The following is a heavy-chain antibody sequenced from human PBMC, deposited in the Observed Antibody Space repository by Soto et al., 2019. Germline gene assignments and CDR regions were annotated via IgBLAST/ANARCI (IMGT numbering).Heavy chain of an antibody. V-gene: IGHV4-39*01. CDR3: ARPVARGYGSGTYGGAFDI. CDR2: IYYSGST. CDR1: GGSISSSSYY. J-gene: IGHJ3*02. D-gene: IGHD3-10*01. Sequence: SETLSLTFTVSGGSISSSSYYWGWIRQPPGKGLEWIGSIYYSGSTHYNPSLKSRVTISVDTSKNQFSLKLSSVTAADTAVYYCARPVARGYGSGTYGGAFDIWGQGTMVT.